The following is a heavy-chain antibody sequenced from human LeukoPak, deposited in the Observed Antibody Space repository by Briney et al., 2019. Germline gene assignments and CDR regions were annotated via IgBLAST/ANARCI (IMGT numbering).Heavy chain of an antibody. J-gene: IGHJ4*02. CDR3: AKNESSSSWYDYFDY. CDR1: GFTFSIYA. Sequence: GGTLRLSCAASGFTFSIYAMSWIRQAPGKGLELVSAISGSGGSTYYADSVKGPFTISRDNSKNHLYMQMKSLRAEDTAVYYCAKNESSSSWYDYFDYWGQGTLVTVSS. V-gene: IGHV3-23*01. CDR2: ISGSGGST. D-gene: IGHD6-13*01.